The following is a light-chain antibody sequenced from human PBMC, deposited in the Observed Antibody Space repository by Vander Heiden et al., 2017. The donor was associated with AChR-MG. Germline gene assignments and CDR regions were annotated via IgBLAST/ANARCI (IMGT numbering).Light chain of an antibody. Sequence: QSVLTHPPSASGTPGQLVTLPCSGSSTNIGSNYVYWYQQHPGAAPKVLIYGNNQRPSGVPDRFSGSKSGTSASLAISGRRSEDEADYYCGAWDDSLSGWVFGGGTKLTVL. CDR3: GAWDDSLSGWV. V-gene: IGLV1-47*01. J-gene: IGLJ3*02. CDR2: GNN. CDR1: STNIGSNY.